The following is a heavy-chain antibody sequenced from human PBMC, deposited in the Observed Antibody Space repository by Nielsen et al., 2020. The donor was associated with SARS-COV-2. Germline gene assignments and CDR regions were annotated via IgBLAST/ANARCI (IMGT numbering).Heavy chain of an antibody. V-gene: IGHV4-4*02. J-gene: IGHJ4*02. Sequence: SETLSLTCDVSDASIYSRNCWSWVRQPPGKGLEWIGEICYSGTSDYSPSLKSRVTISVDYSRNQFSLKLTSVTAADTAVYYCVRIDMATISVDYWGRGTLVTVSS. CDR1: DASIYSRNC. D-gene: IGHD5-24*01. CDR3: VRIDMATISVDY. CDR2: ICYSGTS.